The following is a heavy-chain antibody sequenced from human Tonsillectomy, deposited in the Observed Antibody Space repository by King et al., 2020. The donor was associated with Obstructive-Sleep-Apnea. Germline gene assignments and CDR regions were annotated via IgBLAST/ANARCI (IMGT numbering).Heavy chain of an antibody. D-gene: IGHD2-2*01. CDR3: ARVCSSTSCYGVDY. CDR2: IIPIFGTA. J-gene: IGHJ4*02. CDR1: GGTFSSYA. Sequence: QLVQSEAEVKKPGSSVKVSCKASGGTFSSYAISWVRQAPGQGLEWMGGIIPIFGTANYAQKFQGRVTITVDESTSTAYMELSSLRSEDTAVYYCARVCSSTSCYGVDYWGQGTLVTVSS. V-gene: IGHV1-69*01.